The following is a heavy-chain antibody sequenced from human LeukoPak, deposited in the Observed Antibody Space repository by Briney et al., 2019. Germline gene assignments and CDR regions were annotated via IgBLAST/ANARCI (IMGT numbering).Heavy chain of an antibody. CDR3: AKDRYGSSSVDY. CDR1: RFTFSSYA. Sequence: SGGSLRLSCAASRFTFSSYAMSWVRQAPVKELEWVSTISGNAGSTYYADSVKGRFTISRDNSKNTLDLQMNSLRAEDTAVYYCAKDRYGSSSVDYWGQGTLVTVSS. CDR2: ISGNAGST. V-gene: IGHV3-23*01. D-gene: IGHD6-6*01. J-gene: IGHJ4*02.